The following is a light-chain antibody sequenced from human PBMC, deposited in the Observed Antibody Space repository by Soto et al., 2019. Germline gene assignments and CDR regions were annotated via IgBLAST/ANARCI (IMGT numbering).Light chain of an antibody. J-gene: IGKJ4*01. CDR1: QSLLHSNGYNY. Sequence: DIVMTQSPLSLPVTPGEPASISCRSSQSLLHSNGYNYLDWYVQKPGQSPQLLIYLRSNRASGVPDRFSGSGSGTDFTLKISRVEAEDVGVYYCMQALQTPLTFGGGTKVEIK. CDR2: LRS. V-gene: IGKV2-28*01. CDR3: MQALQTPLT.